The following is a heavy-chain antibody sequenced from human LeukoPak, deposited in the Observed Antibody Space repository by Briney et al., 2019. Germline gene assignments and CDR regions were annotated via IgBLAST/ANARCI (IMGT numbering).Heavy chain of an antibody. CDR3: ARGAWTNPYTNPNFDY. CDR2: ISAYNGNT. V-gene: IGHV1-18*01. J-gene: IGHJ4*02. D-gene: IGHD2-2*02. Sequence: GASVKVSCKASGYTFTSYGISWVRQAPGQGLEWMGWISAYNGNTNYAQKLQGRVTMTTDTSTSTAYMELRSLRSDDTAVYYCARGAWTNPYTNPNFDYWGQGTLVTVSS. CDR1: GYTFTSYG.